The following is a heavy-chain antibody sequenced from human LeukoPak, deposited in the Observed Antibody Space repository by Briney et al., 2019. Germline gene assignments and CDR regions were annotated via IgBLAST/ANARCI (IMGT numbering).Heavy chain of an antibody. Sequence: GGSLRLSCAASGFTFSSYSMNWVRQAPGKGLEWVSSISSSSSYIYYADSVKGRFTISRDNAKNSLYLQMNSLRAEDTAVYYCARGLTLWFGELSAFDYWGQGTLVTVSS. J-gene: IGHJ4*02. D-gene: IGHD3-10*01. CDR2: ISSSSSYI. V-gene: IGHV3-21*01. CDR1: GFTFSSYS. CDR3: ARGLTLWFGELSAFDY.